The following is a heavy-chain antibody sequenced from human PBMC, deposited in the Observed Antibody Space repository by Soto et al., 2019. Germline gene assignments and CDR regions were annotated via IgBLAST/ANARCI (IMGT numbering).Heavy chain of an antibody. CDR2: ISWNSGDK. J-gene: IGHJ2*01. V-gene: IGHV3-9*01. D-gene: IGHD2-15*01. CDR3: VKKSCSHTRCYTGWFFDL. Sequence: EVQLVQSGGCLAHPGGSLRLSCEASGFIFEDYDMHWVRQPPGKGLQWVSGISWNSGDKDYGDSVKGRFTISRDNAKNSLDLQMSSLRVEDTATYYCVKKSCSHTRCYTGWFFDLWGRGTLVTVSS. CDR1: GFIFEDYD.